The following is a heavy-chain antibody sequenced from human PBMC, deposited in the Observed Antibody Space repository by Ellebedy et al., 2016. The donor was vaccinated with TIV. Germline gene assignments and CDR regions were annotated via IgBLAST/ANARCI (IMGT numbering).Heavy chain of an antibody. CDR2: ISYDGSNK. CDR3: ARGNSGYDAVYLDY. D-gene: IGHD5-12*01. V-gene: IGHV3-30-3*01. CDR1: GFTFSSYA. J-gene: IGHJ4*02. Sequence: PGGSLRLSCAASGFTFSSYAMHWVRQAPGKGLEWVTVISYDGSNKYYTDSVKGRFTISRDNSKNTLYLQMNSLRAKDTAVYYCARGNSGYDAVYLDYWGQGTLVTVSS.